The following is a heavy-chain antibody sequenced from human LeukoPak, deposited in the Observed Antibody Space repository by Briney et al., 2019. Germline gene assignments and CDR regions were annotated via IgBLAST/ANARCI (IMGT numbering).Heavy chain of an antibody. J-gene: IGHJ4*02. CDR1: GDSIRSNY. CDR3: ARGYCSGGGCYFDY. D-gene: IGHD2-15*01. CDR2: IYSSGRS. Sequence: SETLSLTCSVSGDSIRSNYRNWIRQPAGKGLEWIGRIYSSGRSSYNPSLKSRVSMSVDTSRNKFSLRLTSVTAADTAVYYCARGYCSGGGCYFDYWGQGTLVTVSS. V-gene: IGHV4-4*07.